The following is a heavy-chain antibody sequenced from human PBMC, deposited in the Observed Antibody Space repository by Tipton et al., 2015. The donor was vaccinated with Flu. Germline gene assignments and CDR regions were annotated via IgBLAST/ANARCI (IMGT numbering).Heavy chain of an antibody. V-gene: IGHV4-39*07. Sequence: TLSLTCTVSGGSISSSSYYWGWIRQPPGKGLEWIGSIYYSGSTYYNPSLKSRVTISVDTSKNQFSLKLSSVTAADTAVYYCARVLQWELRRGWFDPWGQGTLVTVSS. CDR3: ARVLQWELRRGWFDP. D-gene: IGHD1-26*01. CDR1: GGSISSSSYY. J-gene: IGHJ5*02. CDR2: IYYSGST.